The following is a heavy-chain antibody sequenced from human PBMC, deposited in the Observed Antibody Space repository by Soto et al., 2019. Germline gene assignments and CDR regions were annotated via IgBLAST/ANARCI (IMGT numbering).Heavy chain of an antibody. J-gene: IGHJ4*02. CDR1: GFTFSSYG. D-gene: IGHD3-22*01. Sequence: GGSLRLSCAASGFTFSSYGMHWVRQAPGKGLEWVAVIWYGGSNKYYADSVKGRFTISRDNSKNSLYLQMNSLRAEDTAVYYCARDPPYDSSGYYNYWGQGTLVTVSS. CDR3: ARDPPYDSSGYYNY. V-gene: IGHV3-33*01. CDR2: IWYGGSNK.